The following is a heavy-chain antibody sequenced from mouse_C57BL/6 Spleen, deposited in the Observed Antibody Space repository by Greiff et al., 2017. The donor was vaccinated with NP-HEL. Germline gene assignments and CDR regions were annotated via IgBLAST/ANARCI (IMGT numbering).Heavy chain of an antibody. D-gene: IGHD2-1*01. V-gene: IGHV1-81*01. J-gene: IGHJ4*01. CDR2: IYPRSGNT. CDR3: GLYGNSYAMDY. Sequence: QVQLQQSGAELARPGASVKLSCKASGYTFTSYGISWVKQRTGQGLEWIGEIYPRSGNTYYNEKFKGKATLTAEKSSSTAYMELRSLTSEDSAVYFCGLYGNSYAMDYWGQGTSVTVSS. CDR1: GYTFTSYG.